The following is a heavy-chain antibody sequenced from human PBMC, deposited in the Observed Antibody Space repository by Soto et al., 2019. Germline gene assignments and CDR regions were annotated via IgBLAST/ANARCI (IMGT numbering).Heavy chain of an antibody. V-gene: IGHV1-46*01. D-gene: IGHD6-13*01. CDR2: INPNGGST. CDR3: ARDLAAADY. CDR1: GYIFTNYY. J-gene: IGHJ4*02. Sequence: QVHLVQSGAEVKKPGPSVKVSAKESGYIFTNYYIHWVRQAPGQGLEWIGIINPNGGSTNYAQKFRGRVTMARDTSTSTVYMDLSSLRSDDTAVYYCARDLAAADYWGQGTLVTVSS.